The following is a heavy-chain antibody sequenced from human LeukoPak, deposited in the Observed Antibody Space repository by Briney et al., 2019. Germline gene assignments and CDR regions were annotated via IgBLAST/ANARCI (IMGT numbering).Heavy chain of an antibody. D-gene: IGHD2-8*02. J-gene: IGHJ4*02. V-gene: IGHV3-30*18. CDR1: GFTFSSFG. Sequence: GGSLRLSCVTSGFTFSSFGMHWLRQAPGKGLEWVAVVSYDGTNKRYADSVKGRFTISRDKSKNTVYLQMNSLRVDDTAVYYCAKDGCDTGGCSGYWGQGTLVSVSS. CDR2: VSYDGTNK. CDR3: AKDGCDTGGCSGY.